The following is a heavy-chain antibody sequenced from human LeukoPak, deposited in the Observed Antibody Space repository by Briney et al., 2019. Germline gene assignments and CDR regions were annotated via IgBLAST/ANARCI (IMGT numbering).Heavy chain of an antibody. D-gene: IGHD4-17*01. CDR1: GGSFSGYY. CDR2: INHSGST. Sequence: KPSETLSLTCAVYGGSFSGYYWSWIRQPPGKGLEWIGEINHSGSTNYNPSLKSRVTISVDTSKNQFSLKLSSVTAADTAVYYCARVKISHDYGDYGEDAFDIWGQGTMVTVSS. CDR3: ARVKISHDYGDYGEDAFDI. J-gene: IGHJ3*02. V-gene: IGHV4-34*01.